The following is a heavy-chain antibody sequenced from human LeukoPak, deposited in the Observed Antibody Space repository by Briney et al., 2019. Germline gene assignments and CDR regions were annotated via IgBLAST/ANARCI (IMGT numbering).Heavy chain of an antibody. CDR3: ARSNYYYGMDV. CDR1: GGTFRSYA. Sequence: SVKVSCKASGGTFRSYAFTWVRQAPGQGLEWMGGIIPIFGTANYAQKFQGRVTITADESTSTAYMELSGLRSEDTAVYYCARSNYYYGMDVWGQGTTVTVSS. V-gene: IGHV1-69*13. CDR2: IIPIFGTA. J-gene: IGHJ6*02.